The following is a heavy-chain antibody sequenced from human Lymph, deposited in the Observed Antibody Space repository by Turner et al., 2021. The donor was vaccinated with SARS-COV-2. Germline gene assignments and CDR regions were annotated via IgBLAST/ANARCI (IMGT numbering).Heavy chain of an antibody. V-gene: IGHV3-30-3*01. D-gene: IGHD6-19*01. CDR2: ISYDGSNK. CDR1: GFTFSSYA. CDR3: ARDVVAVTGPFDY. Sequence: QVQLVDSGGGVVQPGRSLRLSCAASGFTFSSYAMHWVRQDPGKGLEWVAVISYDGSNKDYADSVKGRFTISRDKSKNTLYLQMNSLRAEHTAVYYCARDVVAVTGPFDYWGQGTLVTVSS. J-gene: IGHJ4*02.